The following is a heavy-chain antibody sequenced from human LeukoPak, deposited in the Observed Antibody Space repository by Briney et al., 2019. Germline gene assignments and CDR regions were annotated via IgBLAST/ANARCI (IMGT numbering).Heavy chain of an antibody. V-gene: IGHV1-69*06. CDR1: GGTFSSYA. Sequence: SVKVSCKASGGTFSSYAISWVRQAPGQGLEWMGGIIPIFGTANYAQKFQGRVTITADKSTSTAYMELSSLRSEDTAVYYCARAGSRYSSGWYGDIWFDPWGQGTLVTVSS. CDR3: ARAGSRYSSGWYGDIWFDP. J-gene: IGHJ5*02. D-gene: IGHD6-19*01. CDR2: IIPIFGTA.